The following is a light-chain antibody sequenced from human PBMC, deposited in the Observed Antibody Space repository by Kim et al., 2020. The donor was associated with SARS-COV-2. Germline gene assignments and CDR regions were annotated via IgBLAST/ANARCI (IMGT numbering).Light chain of an antibody. CDR1: SSDVGSYNF. Sequence: GQSITIACLGTSSDVGSYNFVSWFQQYPGKAPKLMIYEGTKRPSGVSNRFSGSKSGNTASLTISGLQAEDEADYHCCSYAGSSTWVFGGGTQLTVL. J-gene: IGLJ3*02. CDR2: EGT. V-gene: IGLV2-23*01. CDR3: CSYAGSSTWV.